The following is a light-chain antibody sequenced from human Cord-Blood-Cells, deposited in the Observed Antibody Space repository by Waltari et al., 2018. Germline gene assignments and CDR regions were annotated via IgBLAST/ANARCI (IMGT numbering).Light chain of an antibody. CDR2: EVS. Sequence: QSALTQPPSASGSPGQSVTISCPGPSSDVGGYNYVSWYQQHPGKAPKLMIYEVSKRPSGVPDRFSGSKSGNTASLTVSGLQAEDEADYYCSSYAGSNNLVFGTGTKVTVL. CDR3: SSYAGSNNLV. J-gene: IGLJ1*01. CDR1: SSDVGGYNY. V-gene: IGLV2-8*01.